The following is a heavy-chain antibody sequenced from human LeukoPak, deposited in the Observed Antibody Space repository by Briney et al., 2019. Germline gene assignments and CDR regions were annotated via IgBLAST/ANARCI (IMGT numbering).Heavy chain of an antibody. V-gene: IGHV3-30*02. D-gene: IGHD3-16*01. Sequence: PGGSLRLSCAASGFTFSSYGMHRVRQAPGKGLEWVTFIRYDGSNKDYADSVKGRFTISRDNSKKMLYVQMNSLRDEDTAVYYCAIVTGGWYPNPNWGQGTLVTVSS. CDR1: GFTFSSYG. J-gene: IGHJ4*02. CDR2: IRYDGSNK. CDR3: AIVTGGWYPNPN.